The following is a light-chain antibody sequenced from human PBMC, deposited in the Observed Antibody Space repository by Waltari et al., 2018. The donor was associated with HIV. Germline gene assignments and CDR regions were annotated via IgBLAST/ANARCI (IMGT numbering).Light chain of an antibody. J-gene: IGLJ1*01. CDR2: EVS. CDR1: SRDVGSYNR. V-gene: IGLV2-18*02. Sequence: QSALTPPPSVSGSHGHSVTISCTRTSRDVGSYNRVSWYQQPPDTTPKLIICEVSYRPSGVSDRFSGSKSGNTASLTISGLLPEDESDYYCSSYTNNSIPYVFGTGTKVTVL. CDR3: SSYTNNSIPYV.